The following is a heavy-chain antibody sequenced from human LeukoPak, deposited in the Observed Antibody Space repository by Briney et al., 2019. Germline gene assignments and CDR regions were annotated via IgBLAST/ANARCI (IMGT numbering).Heavy chain of an antibody. D-gene: IGHD6-13*01. CDR1: GYSFTSHW. CDR3: ARHLRAYSSSWYFDY. J-gene: IGHJ4*02. V-gene: IGHV5-10-1*01. CDR2: IAPSDSYT. Sequence: GESLRISCQGSGYSFTSHWISWVRQMPGKGLEWVGRIAPSDSYTNYSPSFQGHVTISADKSINTAYLQWSSLKASDTAMYYCARHLRAYSSSWYFDYWGQGTLVTVSS.